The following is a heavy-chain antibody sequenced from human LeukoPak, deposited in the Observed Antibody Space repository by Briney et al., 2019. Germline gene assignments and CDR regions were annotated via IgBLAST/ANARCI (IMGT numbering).Heavy chain of an antibody. CDR3: AKVHHLLYSSSWYDY. V-gene: IGHV3-23*01. Sequence: PGGSLRLSFAASGFTFSSYAMSWVRQAPGKGLEWVSAISGSGGSTYYADSVKGRFTISRDNSKNTLYLQMNSLRAEDTAVYYCAKVHHLLYSSSWYDYWGQGTLVTVSS. CDR1: GFTFSSYA. D-gene: IGHD6-13*01. CDR2: ISGSGGST. J-gene: IGHJ4*02.